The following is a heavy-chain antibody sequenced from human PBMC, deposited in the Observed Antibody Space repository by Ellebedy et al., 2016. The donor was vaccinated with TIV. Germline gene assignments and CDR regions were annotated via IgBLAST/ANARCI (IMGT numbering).Heavy chain of an antibody. D-gene: IGHD3-22*01. CDR1: GGSISSYY. CDR2: IYYSGST. J-gene: IGHJ2*01. V-gene: IGHV4-59*12. CDR3: ARDRYYYDSSGYRTDWYFDL. Sequence: SETLSLXXTVSGGSISSYYWSWIRQPPGKGLEWIGYIYYSGSTYYNPSLKSRVTISVDTSKNQFSLKLSSVTAADTAVYYCARDRYYYDSSGYRTDWYFDLWGRGTLVTVSS.